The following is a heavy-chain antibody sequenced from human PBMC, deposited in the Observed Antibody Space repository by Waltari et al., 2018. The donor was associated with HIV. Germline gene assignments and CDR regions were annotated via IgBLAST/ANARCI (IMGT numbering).Heavy chain of an antibody. CDR2: MNPKSGNT. CDR1: GYTFTSYD. CDR3: ARSSITGTSGGGMDV. Sequence: QVQLVQSGAEVKKPGASVKVPCKASGYTFTSYDINWVRTATGQGIEWMGWMNPKSGNTGYAQKFQGRVTMTRNTSISTAYMELSRLRSEDTAVYYCARSSITGTSGGGMDVWGQGTTVTVSS. J-gene: IGHJ6*02. D-gene: IGHD1-7*01. V-gene: IGHV1-8*02.